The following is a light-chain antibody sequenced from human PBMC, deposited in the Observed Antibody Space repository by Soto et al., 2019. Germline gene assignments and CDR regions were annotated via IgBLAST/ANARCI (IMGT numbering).Light chain of an antibody. CDR3: AVWDDSRTAYL. V-gene: IGLV1-47*01. Sequence: QSALTQPPSASGTPGQRVTISCSGSTSNIGKNFVYWYQQLPGMAPRLLIYKNDQRPSGVPDRFSGSKSGTSASLAISGVRSEDEADYFCAVWDDSRTAYLFGSGTKVTVL. CDR2: KND. J-gene: IGLJ1*01. CDR1: TSNIGKNF.